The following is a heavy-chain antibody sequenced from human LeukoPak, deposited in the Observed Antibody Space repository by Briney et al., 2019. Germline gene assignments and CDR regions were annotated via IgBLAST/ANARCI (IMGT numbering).Heavy chain of an antibody. CDR1: GLTFSDYY. CDR2: ISSSGSTI. V-gene: IGHV3-11*01. Sequence: SGRSLRLSCAASGLTFSDYYMSWIRQAPGKGLEWVSYISSSGSTIYYADSVKGRFTISRDNAKNSLYLQMNSLRAEDTAVYYCARESQYYDSSGYYLYYFDYWGQGTLVTVSS. CDR3: ARESQYYDSSGYYLYYFDY. J-gene: IGHJ4*02. D-gene: IGHD3-22*01.